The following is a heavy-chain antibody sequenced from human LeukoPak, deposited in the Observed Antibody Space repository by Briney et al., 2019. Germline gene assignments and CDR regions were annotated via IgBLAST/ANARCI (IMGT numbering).Heavy chain of an antibody. CDR3: GRFPRWDCSGGTCLFE. V-gene: IGHV4-4*02. J-gene: IGHJ4*02. D-gene: IGHD2-15*01. CDR1: GDSISSSNW. CDR2: IYHSGST. Sequence: PSETLSLTCAVSGDSISSSNWWSWVRQPPGKGLEWIGEIYHSGSTNYNPSLKSRVTISLDRSKNQFSLKLTSVTAADTAVYYCGRFPRWDCSGGTCLFEWGQGTLVTVSS.